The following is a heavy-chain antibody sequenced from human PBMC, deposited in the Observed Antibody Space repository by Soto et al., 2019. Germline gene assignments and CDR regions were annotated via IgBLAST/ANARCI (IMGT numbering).Heavy chain of an antibody. D-gene: IGHD2-21*01. V-gene: IGHV4-39*01. CDR1: GDSISSSTYF. CDR2: IYYSGST. Sequence: SETLSLTCTVSGDSISSSTYFWGWVRQPPGKGLEWIGTIYYSGSTYYNPSLKSRVTISVDTSKNQFSLKLSSVTAADTAVYYCASGSIVVVSDDAFDIWGQGTMVTVSS. CDR3: ASGSIVVVSDDAFDI. J-gene: IGHJ3*02.